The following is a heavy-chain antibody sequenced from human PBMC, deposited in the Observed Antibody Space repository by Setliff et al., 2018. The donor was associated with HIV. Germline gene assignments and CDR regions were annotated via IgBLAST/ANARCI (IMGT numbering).Heavy chain of an antibody. CDR1: GYTFTSFA. J-gene: IGHJ4*02. D-gene: IGHD5-18*01. Sequence: ASVKVSCKASGYTFTSFAIHWVRQAPGHGLEWMGWINAGNGDTEYSQKFQGRVTIDRDTSATTAYMELRSLRSDDTAVYYCARQSWIQLWSVIDYWGQGTVVTVSS. CDR3: ARQSWIQLWSVIDY. CDR2: INAGNGDT. V-gene: IGHV1-3*01.